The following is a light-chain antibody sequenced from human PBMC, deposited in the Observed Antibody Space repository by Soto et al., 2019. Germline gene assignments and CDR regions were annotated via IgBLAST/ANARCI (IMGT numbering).Light chain of an antibody. J-gene: IGLJ1*01. Sequence: SYELTQPPSVSVAPGQTARITCGGNNIGIYSVHWYQQRPGQAPVLVVYDGSDRPSGIPERFSGSNSGNTATLTIGRVEAADEADYYCQVWASTAEFFVFGSGTKLTVL. CDR3: QVWASTAEFFV. V-gene: IGLV3-21*02. CDR1: NIGIYS. CDR2: DGS.